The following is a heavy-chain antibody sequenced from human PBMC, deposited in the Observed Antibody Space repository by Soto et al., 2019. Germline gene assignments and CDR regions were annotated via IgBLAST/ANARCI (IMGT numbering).Heavy chain of an antibody. V-gene: IGHV4-31*03. Sequence: QVQLQESGPGLVKTSQTLSLTCTVSGASTGSGGYYWSWIRQHPGKGLGWIGYIYYTGSTYYSPSLKSRASISVDTSKTQSSLKLDSVTAADTAVYYCARADYGDRGLAFDSWGQGTLVTVSS. CDR1: GASTGSGGYY. CDR3: ARADYGDRGLAFDS. D-gene: IGHD4-17*01. J-gene: IGHJ4*02. CDR2: IYYTGST.